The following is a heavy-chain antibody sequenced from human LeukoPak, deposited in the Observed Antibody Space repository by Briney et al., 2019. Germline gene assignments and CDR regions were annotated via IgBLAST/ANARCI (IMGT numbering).Heavy chain of an antibody. D-gene: IGHD3-10*01. V-gene: IGHV1-24*01. CDR2: FDPEDGET. Sequence: GASVKVSCKVSGYSLTELSIHWVRQAPGKGLGWMGGFDPEDGETIYAQKFQGRVTMTEDTSTDTVHMALRSLRSEDTAVYYCATVGNYYGSGSYYYWFDPWGQGTLVTVSS. J-gene: IGHJ5*02. CDR1: GYSLTELS. CDR3: ATVGNYYGSGSYYYWFDP.